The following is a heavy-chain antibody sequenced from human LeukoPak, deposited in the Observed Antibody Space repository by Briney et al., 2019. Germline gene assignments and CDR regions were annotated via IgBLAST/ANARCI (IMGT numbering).Heavy chain of an antibody. Sequence: SVKVSCKASGGTFISYAISWVRQAPGQGLEWMGRIIPILGIANYAQKFQGRVTITADKSTSTAYMELSSLRSEDTAVYYCARLGYSSSWFGMDVWGQGTTVTVSS. CDR2: IIPILGIA. D-gene: IGHD6-13*01. V-gene: IGHV1-69*04. CDR1: GGTFISYA. CDR3: ARLGYSSSWFGMDV. J-gene: IGHJ6*02.